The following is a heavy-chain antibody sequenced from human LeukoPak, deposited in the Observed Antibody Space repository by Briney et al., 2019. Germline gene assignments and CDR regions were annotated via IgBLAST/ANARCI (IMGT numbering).Heavy chain of an antibody. CDR2: INHSGST. J-gene: IGHJ3*02. V-gene: IGHV4-34*01. Sequence: SETLSLTCAVYGGSFSGYYWSWIRQPPGKGLEWIGEINHSGSTNHNPSLKSRVTISVDTSKNQFSLKLSSVTAADTAVYYCARGPTPPAFDIWGQGTMVTVSS. CDR1: GGSFSGYY. CDR3: ARGPTPPAFDI.